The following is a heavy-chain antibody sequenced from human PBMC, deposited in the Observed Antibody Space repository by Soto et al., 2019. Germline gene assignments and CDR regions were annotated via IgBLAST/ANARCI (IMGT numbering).Heavy chain of an antibody. CDR1: GFTFSSYG. CDR2: IWYDGSNK. D-gene: IGHD3-16*01. V-gene: IGHV3-33*01. J-gene: IGHJ4*02. CDR3: ARGPAMGALFSPFDY. Sequence: QVQLVESGGGVVQPGRSLRLSCAASGFTFSSYGMHWVRQAPGKGLEWVAVIWYDGSNKYYADSVKGRFTISRDNSKNTLYLQMNSLRAEDTAVYYCARGPAMGALFSPFDYWGQGTLVTVSS.